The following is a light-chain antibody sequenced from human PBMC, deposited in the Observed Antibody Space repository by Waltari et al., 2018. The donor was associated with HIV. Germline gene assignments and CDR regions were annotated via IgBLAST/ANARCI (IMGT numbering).Light chain of an antibody. CDR3: QQSYNTPRT. CDR1: QSINTD. V-gene: IGKV1-39*01. CDR2: SAV. J-gene: IGKJ1*01. Sequence: DIQLTQSPSSLSASVGDRVTITCRASQSINTDLHWYQQKAGSAPSLLIYSAVTLRRGVPSRFSGGGSETDFTLTISALQPEDFATYYCQQSYNTPRTFGQGTKVDIK.